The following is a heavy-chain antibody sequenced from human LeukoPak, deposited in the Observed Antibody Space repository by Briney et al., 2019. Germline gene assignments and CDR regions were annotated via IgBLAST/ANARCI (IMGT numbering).Heavy chain of an antibody. J-gene: IGHJ4*02. Sequence: PGGSLRLSCAASGFTVSSNYMSWVRQAPGKGLEWVSIIYSGGSTFYADSVKGRFTISRDNSKNTLYLRMNSLRAEDTAVYYCALQGGDARLRLLRGVAIHNFHYWGQGTLVTVSS. CDR3: ALQGGDARLRLLRGVAIHNFHY. CDR1: GFTVSSNY. V-gene: IGHV3-53*01. CDR2: IYSGGST. D-gene: IGHD3-10*01.